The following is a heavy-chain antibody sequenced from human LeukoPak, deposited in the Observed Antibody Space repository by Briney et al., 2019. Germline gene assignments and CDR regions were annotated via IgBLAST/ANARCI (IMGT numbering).Heavy chain of an antibody. CDR3: ARAPSWTTYYYDSNRPPNWFDP. CDR2: IYYSGST. Sequence: PSQTLSLTCTVSGGSISSSSYYWGWIRQPPGKGLEWIGSIYYSGSTYYNPSLKSRVTISVDTSKNQFSLKLSSVTAADTAVYYCARAPSWTTYYYDSNRPPNWFDPWGQGTLVTVSS. CDR1: GGSISSSSYY. D-gene: IGHD3-22*01. J-gene: IGHJ5*02. V-gene: IGHV4-39*07.